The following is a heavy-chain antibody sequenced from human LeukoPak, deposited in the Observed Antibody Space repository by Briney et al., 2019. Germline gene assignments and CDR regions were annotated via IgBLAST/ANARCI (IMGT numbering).Heavy chain of an antibody. D-gene: IGHD1-1*01. CDR3: ARLNSGSPSRLDY. J-gene: IGHJ4*02. CDR1: GDXISSYY. CDR2: MYHSGST. V-gene: IGHV4-59*08. Sequence: SETLSLTCTVSGDXISSYYWSWIRQPPGKGLEWVGYMYHSGSTSYNPSLKSRVTISEDTSKNQLSLKLSSVTAADTAFYYCARLNSGSPSRLDYWGQGTLVTVSS.